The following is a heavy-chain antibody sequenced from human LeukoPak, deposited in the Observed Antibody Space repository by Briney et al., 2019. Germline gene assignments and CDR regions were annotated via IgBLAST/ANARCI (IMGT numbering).Heavy chain of an antibody. J-gene: IGHJ5*02. Sequence: SETLSLTCTVSGGSISSSSYYWGWIREPPGKGLEWCGSIYYSGSTYYNPSLKSRVTISVDTSKNQFSLKMSSVTAADTAVYYCAREGVAAADAPVNWFDPWGQGTLVTVSS. V-gene: IGHV4-39*02. D-gene: IGHD6-13*01. CDR3: AREGVAAADAPVNWFDP. CDR2: IYYSGST. CDR1: GGSISSSSYY.